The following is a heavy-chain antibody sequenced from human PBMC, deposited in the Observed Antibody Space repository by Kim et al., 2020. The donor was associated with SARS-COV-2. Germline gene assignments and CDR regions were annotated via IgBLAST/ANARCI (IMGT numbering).Heavy chain of an antibody. CDR3: AKGGTVTPAESDAFDI. Sequence: GGSLTLSCAASGFTFSSYAMSWVRQAPGKGLEWVSAISGSGGSTYYADSVKGRFTISRDNSKNTLYLQMNSLRAEDTAVYYCAKGGTVTPAESDAFDIWGQGTMVTVSS. D-gene: IGHD4-17*01. V-gene: IGHV3-23*01. J-gene: IGHJ3*02. CDR2: ISGSGGST. CDR1: GFTFSSYA.